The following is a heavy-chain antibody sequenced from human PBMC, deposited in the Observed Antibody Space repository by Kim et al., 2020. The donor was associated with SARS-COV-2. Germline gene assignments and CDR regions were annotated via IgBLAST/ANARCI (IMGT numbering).Heavy chain of an antibody. D-gene: IGHD6-19*01. CDR3: ARDLSSGWHSWFDP. J-gene: IGHJ5*02. V-gene: IGHV4-38-2*02. CDR1: GYSISSGYY. Sequence: SETLSLTCIVSGYSISSGYYWGWIRQPPGKGLEWIGSIHRSWSTYYNPSLKSRVTMSVDTSQNQFSLKLNSVTAADTAVYYCARDLSSGWHSWFDPWGQG. CDR2: IHRSWST.